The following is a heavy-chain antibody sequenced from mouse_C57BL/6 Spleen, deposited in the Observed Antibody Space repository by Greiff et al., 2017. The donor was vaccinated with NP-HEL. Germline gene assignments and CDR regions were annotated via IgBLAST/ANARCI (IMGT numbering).Heavy chain of an antibody. D-gene: IGHD2-3*01. V-gene: IGHV1-4*01. Sequence: QVQLKQSGAELARPGASVKMSCKASGYTFTSYTMHWVKQRPGQGLEWIGYINPSSGYTKYNQKFKDKATLTADKSSSTAYMQLSSLTSEDSAVYYCARSDGYYVYYWGQGTTLTVSS. J-gene: IGHJ2*01. CDR3: ARSDGYYVYY. CDR1: GYTFTSYT. CDR2: INPSSGYT.